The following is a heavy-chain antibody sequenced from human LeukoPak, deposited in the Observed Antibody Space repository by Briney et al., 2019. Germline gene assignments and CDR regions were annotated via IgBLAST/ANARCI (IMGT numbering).Heavy chain of an antibody. V-gene: IGHV3-7*03. J-gene: IGHJ4*02. D-gene: IGHD7-27*01. CDR3: AKLTGDPNY. Sequence: PGGSLRLSCVASGFTFSNDWLSWVRQAPGKGLEWLANIKQDGSEKSYVDSVKGRFTISRDNAKNSLYLQMNSLRVEDTAVYYCAKLTGDPNYWGQGTLVTVSS. CDR1: GFTFSNDW. CDR2: IKQDGSEK.